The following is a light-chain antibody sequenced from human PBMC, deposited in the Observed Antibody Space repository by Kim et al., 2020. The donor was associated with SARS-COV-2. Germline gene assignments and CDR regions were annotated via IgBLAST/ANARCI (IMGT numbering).Light chain of an antibody. J-gene: IGKJ2*03. V-gene: IGKV3-20*01. CDR3: QQYGGSPLYS. CDR2: ATS. Sequence: SPGQSATLSCMTRQNVDSASLAWYQQKPGQAPSLLIYATSTMATGIPDRFSGSGSGTDFTLTINRLETEDFAVYYCQQYGGSPLYSFGQGTKLEI. CDR1: QNVDSAS.